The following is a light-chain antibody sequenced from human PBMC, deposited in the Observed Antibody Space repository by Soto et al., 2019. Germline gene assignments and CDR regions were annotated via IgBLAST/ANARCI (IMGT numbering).Light chain of an antibody. Sequence: QTVVTQEPSLTVSPGGTVTLTCASSTGAVTSGYYPNWFQQKPGQAPRALIYSTSNKHPWTPARFSGSLLGGQAALTLSGVQPEDEAEYYCLLYFGGAWVFGGGTKVTVL. J-gene: IGLJ3*02. CDR2: STS. CDR3: LLYFGGAWV. CDR1: TGAVTSGYY. V-gene: IGLV7-43*01.